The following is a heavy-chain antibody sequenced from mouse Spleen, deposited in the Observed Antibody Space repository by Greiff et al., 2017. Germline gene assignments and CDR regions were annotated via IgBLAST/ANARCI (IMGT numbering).Heavy chain of an antibody. V-gene: IGHV1-5*01. CDR1: GYTFTSYW. Sequence: VQLQQPGAELVMPGASVKLSCKASGYTFTSYWMHWVKQRPGQGLEWIGAIYPGNSDTSYNQKFKGKAKLTAVTSASTAYMELSSLTNEDSAVYYCTSELTGYYFDYWGQGTTLTVSS. CDR3: TSELTGYYFDY. J-gene: IGHJ2*01. D-gene: IGHD4-1*01. CDR2: IYPGNSDT.